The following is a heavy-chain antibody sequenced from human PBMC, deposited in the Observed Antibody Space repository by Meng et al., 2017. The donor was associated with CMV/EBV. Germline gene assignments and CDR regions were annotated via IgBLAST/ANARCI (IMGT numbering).Heavy chain of an antibody. CDR3: ARAWGGNTVTNSPNFDY. D-gene: IGHD4-17*01. V-gene: IGHV4-34*01. CDR1: GGSFSGYY. J-gene: IGHJ4*02. CDR2: INHSGST. Sequence: SETLSLTCAVYGGSFSGYYWSWIRQPPGKGLEWIGEINHSGSTNYNPSLKSRVTISVDTSKNQFSLKLSSVTAADTAVYYCARAWGGNTVTNSPNFDYWGQGTLVTVSS.